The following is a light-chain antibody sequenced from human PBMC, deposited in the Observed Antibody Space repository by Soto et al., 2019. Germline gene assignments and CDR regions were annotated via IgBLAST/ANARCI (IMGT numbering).Light chain of an antibody. CDR3: QQYNSYSWT. Sequence: DIQMTQSPSTLSASVGDRVTITCRASQSISSWLAWYQQKPGTAPKLLIYDASSLESGVPSRFSGSGSGTEFTLTIISLQPDDFATYYCQQYNSYSWTFGQGTKVDI. V-gene: IGKV1-5*01. CDR2: DAS. J-gene: IGKJ1*01. CDR1: QSISSW.